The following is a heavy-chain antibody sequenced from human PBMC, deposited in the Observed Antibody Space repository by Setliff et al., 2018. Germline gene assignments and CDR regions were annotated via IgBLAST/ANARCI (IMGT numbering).Heavy chain of an antibody. CDR2: IYWDDDK. Sequence: SGPTLVNPTQTLTLTCTFSGFSLSTSGVGVGRIRQPPGKALEWLALIYWDDDKRYSPSLKSRLTITKDTSKNQVVLTMTNMDPVDTATYYCAHRLPSLYSGYDWVGFDYWGQGTLVTVSS. V-gene: IGHV2-5*02. CDR3: AHRLPSLYSGYDWVGFDY. CDR1: GFSLSTSGVG. D-gene: IGHD5-12*01. J-gene: IGHJ4*02.